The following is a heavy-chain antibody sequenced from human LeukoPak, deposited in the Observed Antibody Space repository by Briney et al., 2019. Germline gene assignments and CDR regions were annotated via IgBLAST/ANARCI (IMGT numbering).Heavy chain of an antibody. Sequence: GGSLRLSCAASGFTFSSYWMHWVRQAPGKGLVWVSRINSDGRSTSYADSVKGRFTISRDNAKNTLYLQMNSLRAEDTAVYYCARGYYDSSGYYLIDYWGQGTLVTVSS. J-gene: IGHJ4*02. CDR2: INSDGRST. CDR3: ARGYYDSSGYYLIDY. V-gene: IGHV3-74*01. CDR1: GFTFSSYW. D-gene: IGHD3-22*01.